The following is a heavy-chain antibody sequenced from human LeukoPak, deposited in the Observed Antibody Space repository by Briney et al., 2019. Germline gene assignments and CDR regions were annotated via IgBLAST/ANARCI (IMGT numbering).Heavy chain of an antibody. Sequence: SVKVSCKASGGTFSSYAISWVRQAPGQGLEWMGGIIPIFGTANYAQKLQGRATMTTDTSTSTAYMELRSLRSDDTAVYYCARGSFPSDDILTGPFDNWGQGTLVTVSS. D-gene: IGHD3-9*01. CDR2: IIPIFGTA. CDR1: GGTFSSYA. CDR3: ARGSFPSDDILTGPFDN. V-gene: IGHV1-69*05. J-gene: IGHJ4*02.